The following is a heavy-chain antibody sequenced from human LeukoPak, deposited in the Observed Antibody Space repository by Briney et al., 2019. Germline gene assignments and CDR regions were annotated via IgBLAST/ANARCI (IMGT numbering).Heavy chain of an antibody. CDR1: GFSFNNAW. Sequence: PGGSLRLSCVGSGFSFNNAWVTWVRQAPGKGLEWVANIKQDGSQKFYVDSVKGRFTISRDNAENSLYLQMNSLRAEDTAVYYCARGGIEAAGTADYWGQGTLVTVSS. CDR2: IKQDGSQK. J-gene: IGHJ4*02. V-gene: IGHV3-7*01. CDR3: ARGGIEAAGTADY. D-gene: IGHD6-13*01.